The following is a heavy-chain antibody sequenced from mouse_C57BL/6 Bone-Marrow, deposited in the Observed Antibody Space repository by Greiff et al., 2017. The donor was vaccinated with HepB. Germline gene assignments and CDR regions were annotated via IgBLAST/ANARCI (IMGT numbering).Heavy chain of an antibody. CDR3: AREGAHYGNYVDYFDY. CDR1: GYAFSSSW. CDR2: IYPGDGDT. Sequence: QVQLQQSGPELVKPGASVKISCKASGYAFSSSWMNWVKQRPGKGLEWIGRIYPGDGDTNYNGKFKGKATLTADKSSSTAYMQLSSLTSEDSAVYFCAREGAHYGNYVDYFDYRGQGTTLTVSS. V-gene: IGHV1-82*01. J-gene: IGHJ2*01. D-gene: IGHD2-1*01.